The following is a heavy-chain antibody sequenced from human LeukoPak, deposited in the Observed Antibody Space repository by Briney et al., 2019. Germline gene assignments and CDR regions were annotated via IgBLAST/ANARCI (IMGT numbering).Heavy chain of an antibody. Sequence: PETLSLTCAVYGGSFSGYYWSWIRQPPGRGLEWIGEINHSGSTNYNPTLKSRVTISVDTSKNQFSLKLSSVTAADTAVYYCARKGFGSGSYSYWGQGTLVTVSS. CDR2: INHSGST. V-gene: IGHV4-34*01. D-gene: IGHD3-10*01. CDR1: GGSFSGYY. CDR3: ARKGFGSGSYSY. J-gene: IGHJ4*02.